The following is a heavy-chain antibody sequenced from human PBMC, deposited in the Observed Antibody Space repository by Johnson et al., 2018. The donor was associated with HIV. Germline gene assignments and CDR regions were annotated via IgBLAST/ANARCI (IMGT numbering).Heavy chain of an antibody. CDR3: TRQADI. V-gene: IGHV3-72*01. Sequence: VQLVESGGGLVQPGGSLRLSCAASGFTFSDHYMDWVRQAPGKGLEWVGRTRNKANSYTTEYAASVKGRFTISRDDSKNTAYLQMNSLKTEDTAVYYCTRQADIWGQGTMVTVSS. J-gene: IGHJ3*02. CDR1: GFTFSDHY. CDR2: TRNKANSYTT.